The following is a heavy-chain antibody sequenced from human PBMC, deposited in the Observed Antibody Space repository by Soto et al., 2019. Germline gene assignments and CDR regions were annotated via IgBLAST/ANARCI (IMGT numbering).Heavy chain of an antibody. CDR3: ARGLQSLFDY. V-gene: IGHV3-33*01. CDR1: GFTFGNYG. CDR2: IWFDGNKQ. J-gene: IGHJ4*02. Sequence: GGSLRLSCAASGFTFGNYGMHWVRQAPGKGLEWVAVIWFDGNKQHYADSVKGRFTISRDNSKNTLYVQMTSLRAEETAVYYCARGLQSLFDYWGQGTLVTVSS.